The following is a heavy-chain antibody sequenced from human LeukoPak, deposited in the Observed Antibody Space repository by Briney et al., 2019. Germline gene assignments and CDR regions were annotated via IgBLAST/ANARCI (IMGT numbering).Heavy chain of an antibody. J-gene: IGHJ5*02. Sequence: HPSQTLSLTCAVSGGSISGGGYSWSWIRQPPGKGLEWIGYIYHSGSTYYNPSLKSRVTISVDRSKNQFSLKLSSVTAADTAVYYCARVAASNWFDPWGQGTLVTVSS. CDR3: ARVAASNWFDP. D-gene: IGHD6-13*01. V-gene: IGHV4-30-2*01. CDR1: GGSISGGGYS. CDR2: IYHSGST.